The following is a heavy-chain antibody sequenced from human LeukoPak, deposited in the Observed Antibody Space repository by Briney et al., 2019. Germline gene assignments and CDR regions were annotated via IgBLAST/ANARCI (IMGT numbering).Heavy chain of an antibody. V-gene: IGHV1-18*01. J-gene: IGHJ4*02. Sequence: ASVKVSCNTSGYTFTSFGISWARQAPGQGLEWMGWIGAYNGKINYAQTFQGRVTMTTDTSTSTAYMELRSLRSDDTAVYYCARGVKNGYWGQGTLVTVSS. D-gene: IGHD2-8*01. CDR3: ARGVKNGY. CDR1: GYTFTSFG. CDR2: IGAYNGKI.